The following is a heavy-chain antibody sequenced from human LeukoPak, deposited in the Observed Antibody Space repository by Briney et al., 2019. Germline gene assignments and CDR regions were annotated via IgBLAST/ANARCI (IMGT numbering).Heavy chain of an antibody. J-gene: IGHJ6*02. CDR2: IYYNGIS. Sequence: SETLSLTCTVSGGSISGYYWSWIRQPPGKGLEWIAYIYYNGISNYNPSLKSRVIISVDSSKNQFSLKLSSVTAADTAVYYCAGGAMYSSGWYAFGYYYGMDVWGQGTTVTVSS. CDR1: GGSISGYY. CDR3: AGGAMYSSGWYAFGYYYGMDV. V-gene: IGHV4-59*12. D-gene: IGHD6-19*01.